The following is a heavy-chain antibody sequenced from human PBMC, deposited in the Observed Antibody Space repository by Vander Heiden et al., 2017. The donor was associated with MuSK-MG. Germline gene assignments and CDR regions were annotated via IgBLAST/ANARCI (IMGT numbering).Heavy chain of an antibody. J-gene: IGHJ6*02. Sequence: QVQPVESGGGVVQPGRSLRLSCAASGFTSSGYGMHLLRQAPGKGLKWVALIWYDGSNKYYADSVKGRFTISRDNSKNTLYLQMNSLRAEDTAVYYCARDADSSNWYASYGMDVWGQGTTVTVSS. CDR3: ARDADSSNWYASYGMDV. V-gene: IGHV3-33*01. CDR1: GFTSSGYG. D-gene: IGHD6-13*01. CDR2: IWYDGSNK.